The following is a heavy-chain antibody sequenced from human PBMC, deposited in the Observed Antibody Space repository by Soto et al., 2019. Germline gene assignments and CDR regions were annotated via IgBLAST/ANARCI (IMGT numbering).Heavy chain of an antibody. Sequence: QVQLQESGPGLVKPSETLSLTCTVSRVSISDYFWSWIRQAPGKGLEWIGYIFHTGSTNYNPSLKGRVTISLDTSKKPFSLKLNSVTAADTSVYYCATQRLCTGGHCWNWFDPWGQGTLVTVSS. CDR2: IFHTGST. J-gene: IGHJ5*02. CDR1: RVSISDYF. D-gene: IGHD2-8*02. V-gene: IGHV4-4*09. CDR3: ATQRLCTGGHCWNWFDP.